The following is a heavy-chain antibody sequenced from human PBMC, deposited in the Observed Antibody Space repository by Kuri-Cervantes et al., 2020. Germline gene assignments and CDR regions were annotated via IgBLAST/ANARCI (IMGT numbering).Heavy chain of an antibody. J-gene: IGHJ6*02. CDR1: GYTFTSYG. Sequence: ASVNVSCKASGYTFTSYGISWVRQAPGQGLEWMGWISAYNGNTNYAQKFQGRVTMTRNTSISTAYMELSSLRSEETAVYYCARGPMVGPRARQYFDWLLTTHYYYGMDVWGQGTTVTVSS. V-gene: IGHV1-18*01. D-gene: IGHD3-9*01. CDR3: ARGPMVGPRARQYFDWLLTTHYYYGMDV. CDR2: ISAYNGNT.